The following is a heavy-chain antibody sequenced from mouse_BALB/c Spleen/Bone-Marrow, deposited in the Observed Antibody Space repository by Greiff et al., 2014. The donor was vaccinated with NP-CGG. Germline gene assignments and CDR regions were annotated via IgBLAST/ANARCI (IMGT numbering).Heavy chain of an antibody. CDR3: ARSLYGYDWYFDV. CDR1: GYTFTSYV. CDR2: INPYNDGT. V-gene: IGHV1-14*01. Sequence: VQLQQSGPELVRPGASVKMSCKASGYTFTSYVMHWVKQKPGQGLEWIGYINPYNDGTKYNEKFKGKATLTSDKSSSTAYMELSSLTSEDSAVYYCARSLYGYDWYFDVWGAGTTVTVSS. J-gene: IGHJ1*01. D-gene: IGHD2-2*01.